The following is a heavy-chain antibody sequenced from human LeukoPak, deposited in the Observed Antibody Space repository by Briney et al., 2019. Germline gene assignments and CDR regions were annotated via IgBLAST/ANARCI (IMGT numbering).Heavy chain of an antibody. CDR1: GFTFSSYA. J-gene: IGHJ6*02. D-gene: IGHD3-9*01. CDR3: AKERRYFDWTYYYYGMDV. CDR2: ISYDGSNK. Sequence: GGSLRLSCAASGFTFSSYAMHWVRQAPGKGLEWVAVISYDGSNKYYADSVKGRFTISRDNSKNTLYLQMNSLRAEDTAVYYCAKERRYFDWTYYYYGMDVWGQGTTVTVSS. V-gene: IGHV3-30*04.